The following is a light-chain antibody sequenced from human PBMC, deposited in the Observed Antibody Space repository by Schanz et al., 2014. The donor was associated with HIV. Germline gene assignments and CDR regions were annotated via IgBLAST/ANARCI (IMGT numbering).Light chain of an antibody. CDR3: QQYNNWPPLT. J-gene: IGKJ4*01. Sequence: VLAQSPGTLSLSPGERASLSCRASENINSNFLALYQQKPGQAPRLLIYGASSRATDIPDRFSGSGSGTDFTLTISSLQSEDFAVYYCQQYNNWPPLTFGGGTKVEIK. V-gene: IGKV3-20*01. CDR1: ENINSNF. CDR2: GAS.